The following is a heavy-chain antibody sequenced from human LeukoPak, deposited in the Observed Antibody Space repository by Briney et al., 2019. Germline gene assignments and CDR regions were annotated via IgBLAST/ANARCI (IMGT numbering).Heavy chain of an antibody. V-gene: IGHV4-59*01. Sequence: PSETLSLTCTVSGVSISSYYWSWIRQPPGKGLEWIGYIYYSGSTNYNPSLKSRVTISVDTSKNQFSLKLSSVTAADTAVYYCASLHGYNWYYFDYWGQGTLVTVSS. D-gene: IGHD5-24*01. CDR3: ASLHGYNWYYFDY. CDR2: IYYSGST. CDR1: GVSISSYY. J-gene: IGHJ4*02.